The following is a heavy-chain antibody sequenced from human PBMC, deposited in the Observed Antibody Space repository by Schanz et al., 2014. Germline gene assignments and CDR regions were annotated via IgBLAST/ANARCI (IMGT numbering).Heavy chain of an antibody. Sequence: EVQLVESGGGLVQPGRSLRLSCAASGFTFDDHAMHWVRQVPGKGLEWVSGISWTSGNIAYADSVKGRFTISRDNAKNSMXLQMNSLSPEHTAFYSCENVQTHTLSGGNSCFDSWGQGTLVTVSS. V-gene: IGHV3-9*01. J-gene: IGHJ4*02. CDR2: ISWTSGNI. CDR1: GFTFDDHA. CDR3: ENVQTHTLSGGNSCFDS. D-gene: IGHD2-21*02.